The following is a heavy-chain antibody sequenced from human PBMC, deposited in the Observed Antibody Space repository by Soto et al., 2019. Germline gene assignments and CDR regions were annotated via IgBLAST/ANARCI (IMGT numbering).Heavy chain of an antibody. CDR2: IKEDGSDK. Sequence: EVQLVESGGDLVQPGGSLRLSCVASGFTFNTYWMSWVRQAPGKGLEWVANIKEDGSDKYYVDTVKGRFTISRDHAKNLLYLQVNSLGAGATARYYRASFTRGSSGDYWGQGPWSPSPQ. J-gene: IGHJ4*02. V-gene: IGHV3-7*01. D-gene: IGHD6-25*01. CDR3: ASFTRGSSGDY. CDR1: GFTFNTYW.